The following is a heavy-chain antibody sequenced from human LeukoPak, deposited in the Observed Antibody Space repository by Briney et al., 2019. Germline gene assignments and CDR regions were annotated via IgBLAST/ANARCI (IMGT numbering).Heavy chain of an antibody. D-gene: IGHD6-13*01. CDR1: GVSFSGYY. Sequence: SETLSLTCSVNGVSFSGYYWGWIRQSPGKGLEWIGEINHSGSTNYNPSLKSRVTISVDTSKNQFSLKLSSVTAADTAVYYCARVYYSSSYDYWYFDLWGRGTLVTVSS. J-gene: IGHJ2*01. CDR2: INHSGST. V-gene: IGHV4-34*01. CDR3: ARVYYSSSYDYWYFDL.